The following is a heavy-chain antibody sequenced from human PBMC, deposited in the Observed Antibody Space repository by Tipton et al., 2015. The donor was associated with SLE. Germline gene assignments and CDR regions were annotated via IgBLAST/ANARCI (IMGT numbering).Heavy chain of an antibody. D-gene: IGHD3-9*01. CDR1: GCSISSSSYY. CDR3: ARRLTGGAGYFDY. Sequence: TLSLTCTVSGCSISSSSYYWGWNRQPPGKGREWIGSIYFSGSTYYNPSLKSRVTISVDTSKNQFSLKLSSVTAADTAVYYWARRLTGGAGYFDYWGQGTLVTVSS. CDR2: IYFSGST. V-gene: IGHV4-39*07. J-gene: IGHJ4*02.